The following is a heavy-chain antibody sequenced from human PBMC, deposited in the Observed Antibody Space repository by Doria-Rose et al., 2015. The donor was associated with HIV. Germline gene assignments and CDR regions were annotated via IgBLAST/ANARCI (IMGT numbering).Heavy chain of an antibody. D-gene: IGHD6-13*01. V-gene: IGHV2-26*01. CDR3: ARIKSSRWYHKYYFDF. CDR2: IFSCDER. CDR1: GVSLSSPGMG. J-gene: IGHJ4*02. Sequence: QVQLVQSGPVLVKPTETLTLTCTVSGVSLSSPGMGVSWIRQPPGKALEWLANIFSCDERSYITSLKSRFTISRCTSKRQVVLTMTDMDPADTATYYCARIKSSRWYHKYYFDFWGQGTLVIVSA.